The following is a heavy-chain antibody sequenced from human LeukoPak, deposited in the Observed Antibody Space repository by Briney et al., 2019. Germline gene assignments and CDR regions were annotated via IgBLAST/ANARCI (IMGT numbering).Heavy chain of an antibody. V-gene: IGHV4-4*02. Sequence: PSETLSLTCAVSGGSISSSNWWSWVRQPPGKGLEWIGEIYHSGSTNYNPSLKSRVSISVDTSKNQFSLRLSSVTAADTAVYYCARRGGDSYGLYYYYYYMDVWGKGTTVTISS. CDR1: GGSISSSNW. CDR3: ARRGGDSYGLYYYYYYMDV. D-gene: IGHD2-21*02. J-gene: IGHJ6*03. CDR2: IYHSGST.